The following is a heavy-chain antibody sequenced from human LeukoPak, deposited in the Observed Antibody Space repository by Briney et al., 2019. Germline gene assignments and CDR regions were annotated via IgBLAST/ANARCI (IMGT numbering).Heavy chain of an antibody. Sequence: ASVKVSCKASGYTFTDYYVHWVRQAPGQGLEWMGWIDPNTGGTSYAQDFQGRVTFTRDTSISTAYMELSSLRSDDSAVYFCAREGHSSGPSWGQGTQVTVSS. CDR1: GYTFTDYY. V-gene: IGHV1-2*02. D-gene: IGHD2-15*01. CDR2: IDPNTGGT. CDR3: AREGHSSGPS. J-gene: IGHJ5*02.